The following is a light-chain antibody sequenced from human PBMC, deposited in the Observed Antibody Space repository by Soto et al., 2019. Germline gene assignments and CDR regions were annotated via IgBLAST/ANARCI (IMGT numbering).Light chain of an antibody. CDR2: AAS. CDR3: LQPNSFPLT. V-gene: IGKV1D-12*01. J-gene: IGKJ1*01. Sequence: DIQMTQSPSSLSASVGDRVTITCRASQGINNWLGWYQQKPGKAPKRLIYAASSLQSGVPSRFSGSGSGTEFTLTISSLQPEDFATYYCLQPNSFPLTFGEGTKVEIK. CDR1: QGINNW.